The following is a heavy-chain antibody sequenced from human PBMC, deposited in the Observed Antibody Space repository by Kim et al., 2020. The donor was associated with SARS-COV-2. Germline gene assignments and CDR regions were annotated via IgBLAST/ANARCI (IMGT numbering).Heavy chain of an antibody. CDR3: ARAPLRMVRGVIITPEFDY. J-gene: IGHJ4*02. Sequence: VKVSCKASGYTFTSYAMHWVRQAPGQRLEWMGWINAGNGNTKYSQKFQGRVTITRDTSASTAYMELSSLRSEDTAVYYCARAPLRMVRGVIITPEFDYWGQGTLVTVSS. CDR1: GYTFTSYA. CDR2: INAGNGNT. V-gene: IGHV1-3*01. D-gene: IGHD3-10*01.